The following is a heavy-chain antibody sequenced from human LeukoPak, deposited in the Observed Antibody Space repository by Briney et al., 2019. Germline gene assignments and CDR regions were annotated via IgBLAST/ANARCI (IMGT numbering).Heavy chain of an antibody. D-gene: IGHD2-15*01. CDR1: GFSFNTYA. Sequence: GGSLRLSCAASGFSFNTYAMSWVRQAPGKGLEWVSAISNTGGSTYYADSVKGRFTISRDKSKNTLSLQMNSLRAEDTAVYYCAQQVGYCSSGSCYFTYWGQGTLVTVSS. CDR2: ISNTGGST. CDR3: AQQVGYCSSGSCYFTY. V-gene: IGHV3-23*01. J-gene: IGHJ1*01.